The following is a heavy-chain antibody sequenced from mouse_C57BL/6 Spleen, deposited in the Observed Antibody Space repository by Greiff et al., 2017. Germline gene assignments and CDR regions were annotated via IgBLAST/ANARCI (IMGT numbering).Heavy chain of an antibody. CDR1: GFTFSDYG. CDR2: ISSGSSTI. CDR3: AREGYSMDY. Sequence: DVHLVESGGGLVKPGGSLKLSCAASGFTFSDYGMHWVRQAPEKGLEWVAYISSGSSTIYYADTVKGRFTISSDNAKNTLFLQMTSLRSEDTAMYYCAREGYSMDYWGQGTSVTVSA. J-gene: IGHJ4*01. D-gene: IGHD3-1*01. V-gene: IGHV5-17*01.